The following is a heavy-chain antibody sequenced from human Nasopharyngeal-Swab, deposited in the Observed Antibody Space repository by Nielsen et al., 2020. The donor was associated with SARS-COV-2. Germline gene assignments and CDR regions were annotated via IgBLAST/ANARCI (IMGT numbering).Heavy chain of an antibody. D-gene: IGHD1-26*01. Sequence: WIRQPPGKGLEWVAAFEGGATRTHYAASVEGRFTISRDDSQNMLSLQMSSLRAEDTAVYYCAKDRRAWELQKGVDYWGQGTLVTVSS. CDR2: FEGGATRT. V-gene: IGHV3-23*01. J-gene: IGHJ4*02. CDR3: AKDRRAWELQKGVDY.